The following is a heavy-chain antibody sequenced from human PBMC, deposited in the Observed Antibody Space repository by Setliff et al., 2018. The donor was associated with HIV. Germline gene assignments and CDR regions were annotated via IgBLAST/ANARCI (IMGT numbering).Heavy chain of an antibody. CDR3: ARIGSGWSVGWFDP. V-gene: IGHV4-39*01. D-gene: IGHD6-13*01. CDR1: GGSTDSGSYY. J-gene: IGHJ5*02. Sequence: PSETLSLTCTVSGGSTDSGSYYWAWIRQPPGKGLEWIGSMYYTGSTYYNPSLKSRVTISVDTSKNQFSLRLSSVAAGDTAVYYCARIGSGWSVGWFDPWGQGTLVTVSS. CDR2: MYYTGST.